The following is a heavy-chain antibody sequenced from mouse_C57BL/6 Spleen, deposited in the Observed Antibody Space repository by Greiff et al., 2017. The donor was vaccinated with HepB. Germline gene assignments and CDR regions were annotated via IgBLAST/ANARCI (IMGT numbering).Heavy chain of an antibody. J-gene: IGHJ3*01. CDR2: INPNNGGT. CDR3: SKASYDGYPWFAY. Sequence: EVQGVESGPELVKPGASVKIPCKASGYTFTDYNMDWVKQSHGKSLEWIGDINPNNGGTIYNQKFKGKATLTVDKSSSTAYMELRSLTSEDTAVYYCSKASYDGYPWFAYWGQGTLVTVSA. CDR1: GYTFTDYN. V-gene: IGHV1-18*01. D-gene: IGHD2-3*01.